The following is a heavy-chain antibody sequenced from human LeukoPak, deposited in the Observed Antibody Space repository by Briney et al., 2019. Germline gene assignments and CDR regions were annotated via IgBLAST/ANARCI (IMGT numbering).Heavy chain of an antibody. D-gene: IGHD3-16*02. Sequence: KPSETLSLTCTVSGGSISSRSYYWGWIRQPPGKGLEWIGSIYYSGSTYYNPSLQSRVTISVDTSKNQFSLKLNSVTAADTAVYYCARESDLGELSYWGQGTLVTVSS. V-gene: IGHV4-39*02. CDR3: ARESDLGELSY. CDR2: IYYSGST. J-gene: IGHJ4*02. CDR1: GGSISSRSYY.